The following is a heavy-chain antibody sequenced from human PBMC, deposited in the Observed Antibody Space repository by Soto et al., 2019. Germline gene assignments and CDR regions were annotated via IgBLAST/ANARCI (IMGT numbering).Heavy chain of an antibody. J-gene: IGHJ4*02. Sequence: LETLSLTCGVYGWSFSGYYWTWIRQPPGKGLEWIGEINHGGSTNYNSSLKSRVTISVDTSKNQFSLKLSSVTAADTAVYYCARERGGILRYFDWLLSSFDYWGQGTLVTVPQ. CDR2: INHGGST. CDR1: GWSFSGYY. D-gene: IGHD3-9*01. CDR3: ARERGGILRYFDWLLSSFDY. V-gene: IGHV4-34*01.